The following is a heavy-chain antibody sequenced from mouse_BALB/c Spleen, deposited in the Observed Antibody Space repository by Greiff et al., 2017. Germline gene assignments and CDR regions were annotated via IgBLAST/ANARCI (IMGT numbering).Heavy chain of an antibody. CDR2: IYPGDGDT. V-gene: IGHV1-82*01. J-gene: IGHJ4*01. CDR1: GYAFSSSW. D-gene: IGHD2-14*01. Sequence: VQLQQSGPELVKPGASVKISCKASGYAFSSSWMNWVKQRPGQGLEWIGRIYPGDGDTNYNGKFKGKATLTADKSSSTAYMQLSSLTSVDSAVYFCARSKYEDAMDYWGQGTSVTVSS. CDR3: ARSKYEDAMDY.